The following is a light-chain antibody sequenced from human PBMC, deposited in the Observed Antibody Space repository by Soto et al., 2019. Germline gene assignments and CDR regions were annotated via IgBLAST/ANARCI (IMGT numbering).Light chain of an antibody. CDR3: QQRNSYPIT. CDR2: AAS. Sequence: IQLTRSPTSLSASIGDRVTITCRASQGIRSYVAWYQQRPGKAPKLLIYAASTLQSGVPSRFSGSGSGTEFTLTISSLQPEDFATYYCQQRNSYPITFGQGTRLE. J-gene: IGKJ5*01. V-gene: IGKV1-9*01. CDR1: QGIRSY.